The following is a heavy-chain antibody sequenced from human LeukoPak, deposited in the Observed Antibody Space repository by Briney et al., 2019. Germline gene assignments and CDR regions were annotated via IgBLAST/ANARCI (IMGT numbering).Heavy chain of an antibody. CDR1: GFTFSSYA. Sequence: GGSLRLSCAASGFTFSSYAMSWVRQAPGKGLEWVSAISGSGGSTYYADSVKGRFTITRDNSKNTLYLRMKSLRTEVKDVYYCAKEGFQWLWAFDYWGQGTLVTVSS. D-gene: IGHD6-19*01. CDR3: AKEGFQWLWAFDY. J-gene: IGHJ4*02. V-gene: IGHV3-23*01. CDR2: ISGSGGST.